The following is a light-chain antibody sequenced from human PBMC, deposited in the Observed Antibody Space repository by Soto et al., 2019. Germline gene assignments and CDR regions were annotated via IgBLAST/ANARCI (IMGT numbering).Light chain of an antibody. J-gene: IGLJ2*01. V-gene: IGLV4-69*02. CDR1: SGHSSYA. Sequence: QAVVTQSPSASASLGASVKLTCTLSSGHSSYAIAWHQQQPEKGPRYLMKLTSGGRHSKGDGIPDRFSGSSSGAERYLTISSLQSEDEADYYCQTWGNGLVVFGGGTQLTVL. CDR2: LTSGGRH. CDR3: QTWGNGLVV.